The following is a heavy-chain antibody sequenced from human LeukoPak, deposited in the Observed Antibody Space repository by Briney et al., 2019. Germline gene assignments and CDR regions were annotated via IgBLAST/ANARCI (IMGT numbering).Heavy chain of an antibody. CDR3: ARVGSSGWHL. CDR2: ISAYNGNT. CDR1: GYTFTSYD. V-gene: IGHV1-18*01. J-gene: IGHJ5*02. Sequence: ASVKVSCKASGYTFTSYDLNWVRRATGQGLEWMGWISAYNGNTNYAQKLQGRVTMTTDTSTSTAYMELRSLRSDDTAVYYCARVGSSGWHLWGQGTLVTVSS. D-gene: IGHD6-19*01.